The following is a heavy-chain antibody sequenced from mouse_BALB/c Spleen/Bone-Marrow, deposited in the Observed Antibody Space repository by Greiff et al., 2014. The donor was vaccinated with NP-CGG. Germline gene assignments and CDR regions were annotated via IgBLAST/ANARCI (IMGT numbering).Heavy chain of an antibody. CDR3: ARLGIPSFDY. Sequence: QVQLKESGADLMKPGASVKISCKATGYRFNSYWIEWVKQRPGHGLECIGEILPGSGSTNFNEKFKGKATFTAYTSSNTAYMQISSLTSEDSAVYYCARLGIPSFDYWGQGTTLTVSS. CDR2: ILPGSGST. V-gene: IGHV1-9*01. D-gene: IGHD5-2*01. J-gene: IGHJ2*01. CDR1: GYRFNSYW.